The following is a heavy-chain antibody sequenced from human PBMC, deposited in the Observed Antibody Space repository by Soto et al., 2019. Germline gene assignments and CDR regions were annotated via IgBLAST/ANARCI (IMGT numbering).Heavy chain of an antibody. J-gene: IGHJ6*02. Sequence: PSETLSLTCTVSGGSISSSSYYWGWIRQPPGKGREGSGSIYYSGSTYYNPSLKSRVTISVDTSKNQFSLKLSSVTAADTAVYYCACIFSGGYGYGFYYYGMDVWGQGTTVT. V-gene: IGHV4-39*01. D-gene: IGHD5-18*01. CDR3: ACIFSGGYGYGFYYYGMDV. CDR1: GGSISSSSYY. CDR2: IYYSGST.